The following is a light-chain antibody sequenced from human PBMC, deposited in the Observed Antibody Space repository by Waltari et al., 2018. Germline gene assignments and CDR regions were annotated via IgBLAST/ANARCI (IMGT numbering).Light chain of an antibody. Sequence: EMVLTQSPGTLSLSPGERGTLSCRASQSVTNNYLAWYQQKPGRAPRLLIYRASIRATGIPDRFSASGSGTDFSLTISRLEPEDFAVYYCQQYVNSPPTWAFGQGTKVEIK. J-gene: IGKJ1*01. CDR1: QSVTNNY. V-gene: IGKV3-20*01. CDR3: QQYVNSPPTWA. CDR2: RAS.